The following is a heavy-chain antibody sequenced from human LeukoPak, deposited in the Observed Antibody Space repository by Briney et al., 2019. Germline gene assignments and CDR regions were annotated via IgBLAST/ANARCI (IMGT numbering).Heavy chain of an antibody. V-gene: IGHV3-20*04. J-gene: IGHJ4*02. CDR3: AKDRPGVPATASFLDY. CDR2: LNWNGAST. CDR1: GFTFDDYG. Sequence: GGSLRLSCAASGFTFDDYGLSWVRQVPGKGLEWVSGLNWNGASTGYADSVKGRFTISRDNSKNTLYLQMDSLRAEDTAVYYCAKDRPGVPATASFLDYWGQGTLVTVSS. D-gene: IGHD2-2*01.